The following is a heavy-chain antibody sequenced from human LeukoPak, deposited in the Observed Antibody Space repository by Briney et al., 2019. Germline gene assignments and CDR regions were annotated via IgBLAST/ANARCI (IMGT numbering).Heavy chain of an antibody. CDR1: GFTFSSYA. CDR3: AKGYKKVGATGIDY. V-gene: IGHV3-23*01. Sequence: GGSLRLSCAASGFTFSSYAMNWVRQAAGKGLEWVSAISGSGGSTYYADSVKGRFTISRDNSKNTLYLQMNSLRAEDTAVYYCAKGYKKVGATGIDYWGQGTLVTVSS. CDR2: ISGSGGST. D-gene: IGHD1-26*01. J-gene: IGHJ4*02.